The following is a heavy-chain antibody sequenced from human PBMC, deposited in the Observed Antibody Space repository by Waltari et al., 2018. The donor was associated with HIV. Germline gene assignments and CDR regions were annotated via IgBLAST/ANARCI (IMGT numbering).Heavy chain of an antibody. V-gene: IGHV1-46*01. CDR1: GYTFTSYY. CDR2: INPSGCVT. J-gene: IGHJ4*02. D-gene: IGHD3-22*01. CDR3: AREGPRTPDTYYYDSSGFVDY. Sequence: QVQLVQSGAEVKKPGASVKVSCKASGYTFTSYYMHWVRQAPGQGIEWMGIINPSGCVTIYAQKCPGSVTMTRDTSTSTVYMELSSLRSEDTAVYYCAREGPRTPDTYYYDSSGFVDYWGQGTLVTVSS.